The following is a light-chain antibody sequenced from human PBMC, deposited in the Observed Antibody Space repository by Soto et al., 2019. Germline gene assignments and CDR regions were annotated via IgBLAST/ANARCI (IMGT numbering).Light chain of an antibody. V-gene: IGLV1-44*01. J-gene: IGLJ1*01. CDR1: SSNIGSTT. CDR2: NNN. Sequence: SLLTQPPSASGTPGQRGTISCSGSSSNIGSTTVNWYQQLPGTAPKLLISNNNRRPSGVPDRFSGSKSGTSASLAISGLQSEDEADYYCAAWDDSLNGYVFGIGTKVTVL. CDR3: AAWDDSLNGYV.